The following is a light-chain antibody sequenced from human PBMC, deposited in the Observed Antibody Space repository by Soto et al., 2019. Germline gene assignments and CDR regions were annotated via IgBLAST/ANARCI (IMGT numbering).Light chain of an antibody. CDR2: LDRSGSY. Sequence: QLVLTQSSSASASLGSSVKLTCILSSGHNTYIIAWHQQQPGKATRFLMTLDRSGSYNRGSGVPDRFSGSSSGADSYLTISNLQFEYEGDYYGETWYSNTHTVFVGETKQTVL. CDR3: ETWYSNTHTV. CDR1: SGHNTYI. V-gene: IGLV4-60*02. J-gene: IGLJ3*02.